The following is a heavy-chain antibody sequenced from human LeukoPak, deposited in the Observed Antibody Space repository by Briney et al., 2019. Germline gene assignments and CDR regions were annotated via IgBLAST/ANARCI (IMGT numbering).Heavy chain of an antibody. V-gene: IGHV1-69*01. Sequence: GASVKVSCKASGDTFARSTVSWLRQAPGQGLEWMGGIIPKFGSTNYAQKFQGRLTVTADESTGTAYMELISLTSDDTAYYFCVSHPSSSWFAIYFRSWGQGSLVTVSS. J-gene: IGHJ5*02. CDR1: GDTFARST. CDR3: VSHPSSSWFAIYFRS. D-gene: IGHD6-13*01. CDR2: IIPKFGST.